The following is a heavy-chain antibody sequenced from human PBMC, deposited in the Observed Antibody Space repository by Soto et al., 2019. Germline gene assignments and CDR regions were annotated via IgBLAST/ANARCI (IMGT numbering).Heavy chain of an antibody. V-gene: IGHV3-30*18. CDR1: GFTLSSYS. CDR3: TKEADAFDV. Sequence: ESGGGGVQPGRSLRLSCAVSGFTLSSYSMHWVRQAPGKGLEWVAFISEDESNKYYAGSVKGRFTISRDNSKNTLYLQMSSLRSDDTARYYCTKEADAFDVWGQGTMVTVSS. J-gene: IGHJ3*01. CDR2: ISEDESNK.